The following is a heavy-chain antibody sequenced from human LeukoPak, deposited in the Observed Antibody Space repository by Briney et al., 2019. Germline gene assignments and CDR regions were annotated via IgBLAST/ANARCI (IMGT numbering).Heavy chain of an antibody. CDR2: INSDGSST. Sequence: GSLRLSCAASGFTFSNHWMHWVRQVPGKGLVWVSRINSDGSSTTYADSVKGRFTISRDNAKNTLYLQMNSLRAEDTAVHFCARATSYNNYGMDVWGQGTTVTVSS. J-gene: IGHJ6*02. CDR1: GFTFSNHW. D-gene: IGHD1-14*01. V-gene: IGHV3-74*01. CDR3: ARATSYNNYGMDV.